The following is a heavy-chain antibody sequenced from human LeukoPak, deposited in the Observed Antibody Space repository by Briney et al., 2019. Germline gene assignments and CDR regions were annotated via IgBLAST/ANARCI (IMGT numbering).Heavy chain of an antibody. D-gene: IGHD2/OR15-2a*01. V-gene: IGHV4-4*09. Sequence: SETLSPTCTVSGGSISSSYWSWIRQAPGKGLECIGYIYISGDTNSNPSLKSRGTLSLDTSKNQFSLRLTSVTAADTAVYYCARGARIFDSWGPGTLVTVSS. CDR1: GGSISSSY. J-gene: IGHJ4*02. CDR2: IYISGDT. CDR3: ARGARIFDS.